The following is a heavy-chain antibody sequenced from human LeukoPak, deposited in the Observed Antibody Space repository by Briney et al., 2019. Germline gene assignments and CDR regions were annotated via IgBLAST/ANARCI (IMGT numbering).Heavy chain of an antibody. J-gene: IGHJ4*02. Sequence: ASVKVSCKASGGTFSSYAISWVRQAPGQGLEWMGRIIPIFGTANYAQKFQGRVTITADKSTSTAYMELSSLRSEDTAVYYCARVPPGYYDSSGYYDYWGQGTLVTVSS. CDR2: IIPIFGTA. V-gene: IGHV1-69*06. CDR3: ARVPPGYYDSSGYYDY. D-gene: IGHD3-22*01. CDR1: GGTFSSYA.